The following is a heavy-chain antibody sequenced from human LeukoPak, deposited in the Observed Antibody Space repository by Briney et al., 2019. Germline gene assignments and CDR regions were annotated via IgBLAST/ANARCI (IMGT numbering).Heavy chain of an antibody. CDR3: AKAAAIPRPGY. V-gene: IGHV3-21*04. J-gene: IGHJ4*02. CDR1: GFTFSSYS. D-gene: IGHD6-13*01. Sequence: GGSLRLSCAASGFTFSSYSMNWVRQAPGKGLEWVSSISSSSSYIYYADSVKGRFTISRDNSKNTLYLQMNSLRAEDTAVYYCAKAAAIPRPGYWGQGTLVTVSS. CDR2: ISSSSSYI.